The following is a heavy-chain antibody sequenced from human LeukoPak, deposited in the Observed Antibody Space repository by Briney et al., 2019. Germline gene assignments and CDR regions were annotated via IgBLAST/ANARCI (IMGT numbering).Heavy chain of an antibody. CDR3: ARGSAASEIDY. Sequence: GGSLRLSCAASGFTVSSNYMSWVRQAPGKGLEWVSVIYSGGSTYYADSVKGRFTIPRDNSKNTLYLQMNSLRAEDTAVYYCARGSAASEIDYWGQGTLVTVSS. CDR1: GFTVSSNY. V-gene: IGHV3-53*01. D-gene: IGHD6-13*01. CDR2: IYSGGST. J-gene: IGHJ4*02.